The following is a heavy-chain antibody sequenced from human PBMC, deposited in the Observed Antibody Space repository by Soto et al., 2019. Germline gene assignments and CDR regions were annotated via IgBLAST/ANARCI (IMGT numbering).Heavy chain of an antibody. V-gene: IGHV3-48*01. J-gene: IGHJ4*02. CDR3: ARDHNWAFDY. D-gene: IGHD1-20*01. CDR2: INSRSSVI. CDR1: GFAFSDFT. Sequence: PGGSLRLSCAASGFAFSDFTMNWVRQAPGKGLEWVSYINSRSSVIRYADSVQGRFIISRDNAKNSLYLQMNSLRAEDTAIYYCARDHNWAFDYWAPGTLVTVSS.